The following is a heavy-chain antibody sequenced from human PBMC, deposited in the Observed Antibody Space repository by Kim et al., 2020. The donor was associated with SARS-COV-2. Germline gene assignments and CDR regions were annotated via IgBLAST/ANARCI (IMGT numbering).Heavy chain of an antibody. J-gene: IGHJ1*01. CDR2: XYGGDIT. D-gene: IGHD3-16*01. CDR3: AXXTYTXXAMXX. V-gene: IGHV3-53*01. Sequence: GGSLRLSCEASGFNVGYDYMNWFRQAPGKGLEWVAVXYGGDITYYADSVKGRFXVSRDXXXNTLXXQMXXLRVXXTAXXWCAXXTYTXXAMXXXG. CDR1: GFNVGYDY.